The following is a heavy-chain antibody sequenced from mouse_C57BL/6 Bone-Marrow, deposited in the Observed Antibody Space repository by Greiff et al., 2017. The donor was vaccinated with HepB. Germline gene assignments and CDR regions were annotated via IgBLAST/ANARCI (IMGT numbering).Heavy chain of an antibody. CDR1: GFTFSDFY. Sequence: DVMLVESGGGLVQSGRSLRLSCATSGFTFSDFYMEWVRQAPGKGLEWIAASRNKANDYTTEYSASVKGRFIVSRDTSQSILYLQMNALRAEDTAIYYCARGYDYDVAWFAYWGQGTLVTVSA. CDR3: ARGYDYDVAWFAY. D-gene: IGHD2-4*01. CDR2: SRNKANDYTT. J-gene: IGHJ3*01. V-gene: IGHV7-1*01.